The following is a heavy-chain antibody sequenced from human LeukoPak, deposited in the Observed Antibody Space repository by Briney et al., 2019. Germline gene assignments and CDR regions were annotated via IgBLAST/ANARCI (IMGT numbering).Heavy chain of an antibody. CDR3: ARGQDYHGSGSFVDY. Sequence: SETLSLTCAVYGGSFSGYYWSWIRQPPGKGLEWIGEINHSGSTNYNPSLKSRVTISVDTSKNQFSLKLSSVTAADTAVYYCARGQDYHGSGSFVDYWGQGTLVTVSS. CDR1: GGSFSGYY. V-gene: IGHV4-34*01. CDR2: INHSGST. D-gene: IGHD3-10*01. J-gene: IGHJ4*02.